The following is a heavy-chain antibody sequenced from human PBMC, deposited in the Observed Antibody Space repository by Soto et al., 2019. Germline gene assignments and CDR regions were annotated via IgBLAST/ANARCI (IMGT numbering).Heavy chain of an antibody. CDR1: GFTFSSYA. CDR2: ISGSGDST. J-gene: IGHJ4*02. V-gene: IGHV3-23*01. CDR3: ARRGPGTYFDY. D-gene: IGHD6-13*01. Sequence: GGSLRLSCAASGFTFSSYAMRWVRQAPGKGLEWVSAISGSGDSTYYTDSVKGRFTISRDNSKNTLYLQMNSLRAKDTAVYYCARRGPGTYFDYWGQGTLVTVSS.